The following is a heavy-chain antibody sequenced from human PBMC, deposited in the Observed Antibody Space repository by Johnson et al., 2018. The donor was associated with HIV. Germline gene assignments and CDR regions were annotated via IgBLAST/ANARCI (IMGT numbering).Heavy chain of an antibody. V-gene: IGHV3-30*02. J-gene: IGHJ3*02. D-gene: IGHD6-13*01. CDR1: GFTFSMSA. Sequence: QVQLVESGGGVVQPGGSLRLTCAASGFTFSMSAMHWVRQAPGKGLEWVTFIHYDGSNKYYADSVKGRFTISRDNSKNTLHLQMNSLRAEDTAVYYCAKCIWGSSLIDAFDIWGQGTMVTVSS. CDR3: AKCIWGSSLIDAFDI. CDR2: IHYDGSNK.